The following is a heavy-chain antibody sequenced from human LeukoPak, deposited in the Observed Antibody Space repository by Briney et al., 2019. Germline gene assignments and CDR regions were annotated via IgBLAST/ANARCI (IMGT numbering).Heavy chain of an antibody. J-gene: IGHJ5*02. CDR1: GGSISSGGYY. D-gene: IGHD6-19*01. CDR3: ARGAAVAEYLFDP. Sequence: SQTLSLTCTVSGGSISSGGYYWSWIRQPPGKGLEWIGYIYYSGSTNYNPSLKSRVTISVDTSKNQFSLKLSSVTAADTAVYYCARGAAVAEYLFDPWGQGTLVTVSS. CDR2: IYYSGST. V-gene: IGHV4-61*08.